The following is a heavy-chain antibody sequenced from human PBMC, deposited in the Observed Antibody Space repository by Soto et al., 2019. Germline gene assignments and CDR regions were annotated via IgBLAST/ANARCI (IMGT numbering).Heavy chain of an antibody. Sequence: QVQLVQSGAEVKKPGASVKVSCKASGYTLTGYYLHWVRQAPGQGLEWMGWINPDSGVTNYAQKVQGRATMTKDTSINTAYMELNRMRSDDAAVYYCARQRYSYGDTRSSYYFDYWGQGTLLTVST. CDR2: INPDSGVT. J-gene: IGHJ4*02. D-gene: IGHD5-18*01. CDR1: GYTLTGYY. V-gene: IGHV1-2*02. CDR3: ARQRYSYGDTRSSYYFDY.